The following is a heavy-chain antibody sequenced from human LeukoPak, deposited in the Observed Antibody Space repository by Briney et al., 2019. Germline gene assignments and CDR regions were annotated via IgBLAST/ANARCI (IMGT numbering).Heavy chain of an antibody. CDR3: ARLAAAVDY. V-gene: IGHV4-39*01. J-gene: IGHJ4*02. D-gene: IGHD6-13*01. CDR1: GGSISSSSYY. CDR2: IYYSGST. Sequence: SETLSPTCTVSGGSISSSSYYWGWIRQPPGKGLEWIGSIYYSGSTYYNPSLKSRVTISVDTSKNQFSLKLSFVTAADTAVYYCARLAAAVDYWGQGTLVTVSS.